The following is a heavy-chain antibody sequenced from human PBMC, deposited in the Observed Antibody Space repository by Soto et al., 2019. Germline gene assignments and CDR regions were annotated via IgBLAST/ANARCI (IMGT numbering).Heavy chain of an antibody. D-gene: IGHD3-22*01. J-gene: IGHJ4*02. CDR1: GGSISSSSYY. Sequence: QLQLQESGPGLVKPSETLSLTCTVSGGSISSSSYYWGWIRQPPGKGLEWIGSIYYSGSTYYNPSLKSRVTISVDTSNNHLSLKLSSVTAADTAVYYCASLYYYDSSGYSTDYWGQGTLFTVSS. CDR2: IYYSGST. V-gene: IGHV4-39*01. CDR3: ASLYYYDSSGYSTDY.